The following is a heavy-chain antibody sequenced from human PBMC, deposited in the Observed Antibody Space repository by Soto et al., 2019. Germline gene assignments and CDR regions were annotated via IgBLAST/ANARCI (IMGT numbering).Heavy chain of an antibody. V-gene: IGHV1-69*13. CDR2: IIPIFGTA. J-gene: IGHJ6*02. CDR3: ARDRAAAGKGYYYYGMDV. D-gene: IGHD6-13*01. CDR1: GGTFSSYA. Sequence: SVKVSCKASGGTFSSYAISWVRQAPGQGLEWMGGIIPIFGTANYAQKFQSRVTITADESTSTAYMELSSLRSEDTAVYYCARDRAAAGKGYYYYGMDVWGQGTTVTVSS.